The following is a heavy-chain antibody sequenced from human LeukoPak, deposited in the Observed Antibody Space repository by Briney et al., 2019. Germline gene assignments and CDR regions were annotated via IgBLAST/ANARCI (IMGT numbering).Heavy chain of an antibody. Sequence: PGRSLRLSCAASGFTLSSYWMSWDRQAQGKGREWVANIKQDGSEKYYVGSVKGRFTISRDNAKNSLYLQMNSLRAEDTAVYYCARAGLLWFGPAGYYGMDVWGKGTTVTVSS. CDR3: ARAGLLWFGPAGYYGMDV. CDR1: GFTLSSYW. V-gene: IGHV3-7*03. J-gene: IGHJ6*04. D-gene: IGHD3-10*01. CDR2: IKQDGSEK.